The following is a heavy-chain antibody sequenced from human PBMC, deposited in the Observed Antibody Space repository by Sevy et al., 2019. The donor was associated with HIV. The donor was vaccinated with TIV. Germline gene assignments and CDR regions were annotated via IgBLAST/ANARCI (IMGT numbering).Heavy chain of an antibody. CDR1: GFAFSTYS. CDR3: ARDGDYALDY. J-gene: IGHJ4*02. CDR2: IRTVSTI. V-gene: IGHV3-48*01. D-gene: IGHD4-17*01. Sequence: GRSLRLSCAASGFAFSTYSMNWVRQAPGKGLEWISYIRTVSTIFYADSVKGRFIISRDNAQNSGYRQMNSLGAEDTAVYYGARDGDYALDYWGQGTPVTVSS.